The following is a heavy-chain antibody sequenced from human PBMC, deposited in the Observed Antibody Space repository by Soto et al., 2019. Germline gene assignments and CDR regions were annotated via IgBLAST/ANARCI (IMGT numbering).Heavy chain of an antibody. CDR2: IKSDSGTT. J-gene: IGHJ6*02. V-gene: IGHV1-2*02. D-gene: IGHD3-16*01. CDR1: GYTFTDYY. Sequence: QVQLVQSGAEVKKPGASVKVSCKASGYTFTDYYVHWVRQAPGQGLGWMGWIKSDSGTTHYAQKFGGRVTMTRDTSISTAFMGVSTLRSDDTAVYYCARGSLHYDLYGMDVWGQGTTVTVS. CDR3: ARGSLHYDLYGMDV.